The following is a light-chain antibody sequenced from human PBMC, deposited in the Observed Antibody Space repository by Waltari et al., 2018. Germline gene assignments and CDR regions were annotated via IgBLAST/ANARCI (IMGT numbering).Light chain of an antibody. CDR1: QLRSSVYNF. CDR3: MQDGKIPWT. Sequence: QLRSSVYNFLDWYLQKPGQAPQLLIYVASNRAAGVPERFSGSGSGTDFTLKISRVEAEDVGVYYCMQDGKIPWTFGQGTKVEIK. CDR2: VAS. J-gene: IGKJ1*01. V-gene: IGKV2-28*01.